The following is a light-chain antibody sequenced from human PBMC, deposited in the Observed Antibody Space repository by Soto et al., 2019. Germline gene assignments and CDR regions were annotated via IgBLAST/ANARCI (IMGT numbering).Light chain of an antibody. CDR1: SSDVGGYNY. CDR3: SSYAGSSKYV. CDR2: DVS. J-gene: IGLJ1*01. V-gene: IGLV2-8*01. Sequence: QSALTQPPSASGSPGQSVTISCTGTSSDVGGYNYVSWYQQHPGKAPKFMIYDVSKRPSGVPDRFSGSKSGNTASLTVSGLQAEDEADYYCSSYAGSSKYVFGTGTKLTVL.